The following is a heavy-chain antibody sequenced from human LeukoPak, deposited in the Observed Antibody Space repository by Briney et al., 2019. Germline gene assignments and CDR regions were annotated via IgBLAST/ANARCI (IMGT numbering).Heavy chain of an antibody. CDR2: ISGSGSDT. CDR3: AITARIPEA. CDR1: GFTFNDYY. J-gene: IGHJ4*02. Sequence: PGGTLSLSCAASGFTFNDYYIRWIRRPPARGVGLISYISGSGSDTTYADCLRGRFTIPSDSPKNSLYLQMYSLTADDTAVYYCAITARIPEAWGQGTLVTVSS. V-gene: IGHV3-11*03. D-gene: IGHD1-14*01.